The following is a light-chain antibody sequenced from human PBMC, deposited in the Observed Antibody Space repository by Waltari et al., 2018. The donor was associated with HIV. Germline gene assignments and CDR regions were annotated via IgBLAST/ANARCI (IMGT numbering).Light chain of an antibody. CDR3: AAWDHDLSAVL. CDR2: RNY. CDR1: TSNIGRSY. Sequence: QSVLTQAPSTSETPGQRVTISCSGSTSNIGRSYVYWYHQLPGTAPKLLIYRNYQRPSGVPDRFSGSKSGTSASLAISGLRPEDEGDYCCAAWDHDLSAVLFGGGTKLTVL. J-gene: IGLJ2*01. V-gene: IGLV1-47*01.